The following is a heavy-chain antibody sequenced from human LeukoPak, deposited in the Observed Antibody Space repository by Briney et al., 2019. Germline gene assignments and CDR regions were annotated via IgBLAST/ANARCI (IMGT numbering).Heavy chain of an antibody. CDR1: GFTFSSYS. V-gene: IGHV3-21*01. J-gene: IGHJ3*02. CDR2: ISSSSSYI. Sequence: GGSLRLSCAASGFTFSSYSMNWVRQAPGKGLEWVSSISSSSSYIYYADSVKGRFTISRDNAKNSLYLQMNSLRAEDTAVYYCARAGVHMVRRPNAFDIWGQGTMVTVSS. D-gene: IGHD3-10*01. CDR3: ARAGVHMVRRPNAFDI.